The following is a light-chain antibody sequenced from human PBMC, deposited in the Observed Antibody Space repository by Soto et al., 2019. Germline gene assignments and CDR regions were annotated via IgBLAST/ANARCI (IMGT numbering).Light chain of an antibody. CDR2: SNN. Sequence: QPVLTQPPSASGTPGQRVTLSCSGSSSNIGSNTVNWYQQLPGTAPKLLIYSNNQRPPGVPDRFSGSKSGTSASLAISGLQSEDEADYYCAAWDDSLNGLYVFGTGTKVTVL. V-gene: IGLV1-44*01. CDR3: AAWDDSLNGLYV. J-gene: IGLJ1*01. CDR1: SSNIGSNT.